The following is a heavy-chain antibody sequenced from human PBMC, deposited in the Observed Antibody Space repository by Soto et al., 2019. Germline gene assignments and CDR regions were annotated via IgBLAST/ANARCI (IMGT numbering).Heavy chain of an antibody. CDR2: FYYSGSN. CDR1: AGSISSYY. J-gene: IGHJ4*02. CDR3: ARGGWKLFDY. D-gene: IGHD6-19*01. Sequence: SETLSLTCTVSAGSISSYYWSWIRQPPGKGLEWIGYFYYSGSNNYHPSLKSRVTISVDTSKNQFSLKLSSVTAADTAVYYCARGGWKLFDYWGQGTLVTVSS. V-gene: IGHV4-59*01.